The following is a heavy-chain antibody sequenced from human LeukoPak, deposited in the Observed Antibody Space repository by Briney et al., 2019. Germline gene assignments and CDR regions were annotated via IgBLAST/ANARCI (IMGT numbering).Heavy chain of an antibody. J-gene: IGHJ5*02. CDR3: ARDLRFGELSGWFDP. Sequence: SQTLSLTCTVSGGSISSGSYYWSWIRQPAGKGLEWIGRIYTSGSTNYNPSLKSRVTISVDTSKNQFSLKLSSVTAADTAVYYCARDLRFGELSGWFDPWGQGTLVTVSS. CDR1: GGSISSGSYY. V-gene: IGHV4-61*02. D-gene: IGHD3-10*01. CDR2: IYTSGST.